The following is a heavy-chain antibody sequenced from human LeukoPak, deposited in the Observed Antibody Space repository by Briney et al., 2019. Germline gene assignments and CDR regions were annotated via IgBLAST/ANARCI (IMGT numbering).Heavy chain of an antibody. D-gene: IGHD6-13*01. V-gene: IGHV4-59*12. CDR3: ARDGTPAVGTTPFDY. J-gene: IGHJ4*02. Sequence: SETLSLTCTVSGGSISSYYWSWIRQPPGKGPEWIGYIYYSGSTNYNPSLKSRVTISVDTSKNQFSLKLSSVTAADTAVYYCARDGTPAVGTTPFDYWGQGTLVTVSS. CDR1: GGSISSYY. CDR2: IYYSGST.